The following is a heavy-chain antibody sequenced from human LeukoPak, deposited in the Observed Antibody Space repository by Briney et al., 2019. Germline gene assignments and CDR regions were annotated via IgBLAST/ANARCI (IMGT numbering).Heavy chain of an antibody. J-gene: IGHJ6*02. CDR2: ISSSSGTM. V-gene: IGHV3-48*04. CDR3: ARSHSTYCSGGDCYSGYYYYYGMDV. Sequence: PGGSLRLSCAASGFTFSSYNLNWVRQAPGKGLEWVSYISSSSGTMYYADSAKGRFTISRDNAKNSPYLQMNSLRAEDTAMYYCARSHSTYCSGGDCYSGYYYYYGMDVWGHGTAVTVSS. CDR1: GFTFSSYN. D-gene: IGHD2-15*01.